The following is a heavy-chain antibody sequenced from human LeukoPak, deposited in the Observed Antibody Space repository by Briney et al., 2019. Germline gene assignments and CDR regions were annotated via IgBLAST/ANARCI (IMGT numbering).Heavy chain of an antibody. Sequence: GGSLRLSCAVSGFTFCSYSMNWVRQAPGKGLEWVSSISSSSSYIYYADSVKGRFTISRDNAKNSLYLQMNSLRAEDTAVYYCASNNFDWLFDWGQGTLVTVSS. CDR3: ASNNFDWLFD. CDR1: GFTFCSYS. V-gene: IGHV3-21*01. J-gene: IGHJ4*02. CDR2: ISSSSSYI. D-gene: IGHD3-9*01.